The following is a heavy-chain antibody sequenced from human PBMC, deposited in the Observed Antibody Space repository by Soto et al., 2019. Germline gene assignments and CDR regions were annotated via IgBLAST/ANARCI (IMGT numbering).Heavy chain of an antibody. V-gene: IGHV4-59*08. D-gene: IGHD2-15*01. CDR3: ARRWGRSFDY. CDR1: GGSISSYY. CDR2: IYYSGST. J-gene: IGHJ4*02. Sequence: QVQLQESGPGLVKPSETLSLTCTVSGGSISSYYWSWIRQPPGKGLEWIGYIYYSGSTNYNPSLTSXVXIXLDTSQNQCPLKLSPVTAADTAVYYCARRWGRSFDYWGQGTLVTVSS.